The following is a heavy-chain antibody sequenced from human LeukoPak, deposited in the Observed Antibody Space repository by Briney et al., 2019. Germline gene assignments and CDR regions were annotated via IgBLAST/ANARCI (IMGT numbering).Heavy chain of an antibody. Sequence: PGGSLRLSCAASGFTFSSYAMSWVRQAPGMGLEWVSAISGSGGSTYYADSVKGRFTISRDNSKNTLYLRMNSLRAEDTAVYYCAKDLSQPSGWYFYWGQGTLVTVSS. V-gene: IGHV3-23*01. CDR3: AKDLSQPSGWYFY. J-gene: IGHJ4*02. CDR2: ISGSGGST. D-gene: IGHD6-19*01. CDR1: GFTFSSYA.